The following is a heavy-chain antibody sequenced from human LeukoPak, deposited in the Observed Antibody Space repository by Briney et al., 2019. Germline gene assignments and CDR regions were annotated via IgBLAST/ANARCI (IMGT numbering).Heavy chain of an antibody. J-gene: IGHJ4*02. D-gene: IGHD3-22*01. CDR2: INAGNGNT. Sequence: ASVKVSCKASGYTFTSYAMHWVRQAPGQRLEWMGWINAGNGNTKYSQKFQGRVTITRDTSASTAYMELSSLRSEDTAVYYCARRTNLGYDSSGYYVYYFDYWGQGTLVTVSS. CDR3: ARRTNLGYDSSGYYVYYFDY. V-gene: IGHV1-3*01. CDR1: GYTFTSYA.